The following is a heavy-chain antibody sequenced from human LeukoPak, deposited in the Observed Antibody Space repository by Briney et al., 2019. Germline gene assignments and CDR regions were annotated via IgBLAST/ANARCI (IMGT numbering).Heavy chain of an antibody. CDR1: GYTFTSYG. Sequence: ASVKVSCKASGYTFTSYGICWVRQAPGQGLEWMGWISAYNGNTNYAQKLQGRVTMTTDTSTSTAYMELRSLRSDDTAVYYCARVLQEYYDFWSGYLRPLDYWGQGTLVTVSS. CDR2: ISAYNGNT. V-gene: IGHV1-18*01. CDR3: ARVLQEYYDFWSGYLRPLDY. J-gene: IGHJ4*02. D-gene: IGHD3-3*01.